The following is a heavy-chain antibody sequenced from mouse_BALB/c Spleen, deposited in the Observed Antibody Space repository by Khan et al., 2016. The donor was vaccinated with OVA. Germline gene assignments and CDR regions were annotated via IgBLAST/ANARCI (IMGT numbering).Heavy chain of an antibody. Sequence: QIQLVQSGPELQKPGETVKISCKTSGYTFTNFGMNWVKQAPGQGLEWMGWINPYTGEPSFADDFKARFALSLETSSSTAYLQINNLKYEDTATYFCARPPYCSGAMAYWGQGTSVTVSA. J-gene: IGHJ4*01. D-gene: IGHD2-10*01. CDR3: ARPPYCSGAMAY. CDR1: GYTFTNFG. V-gene: IGHV9-3-1*01. CDR2: INPYTGEP.